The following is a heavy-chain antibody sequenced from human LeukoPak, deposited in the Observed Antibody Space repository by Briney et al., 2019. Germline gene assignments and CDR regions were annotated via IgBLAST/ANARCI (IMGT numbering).Heavy chain of an antibody. CDR1: GYTFTSYG. Sequence: ASVKVSCKASGYTFTSYGISWVRQAPGQGLEWMGWISAYNGNTNYARKLQGRVTMTTDTSTSPAYMELRSLRSDDTAVYYCARAPYCNGGSCYPDYWGQGTLVTVSS. D-gene: IGHD2-15*01. V-gene: IGHV1-18*04. CDR3: ARAPYCNGGSCYPDY. J-gene: IGHJ4*02. CDR2: ISAYNGNT.